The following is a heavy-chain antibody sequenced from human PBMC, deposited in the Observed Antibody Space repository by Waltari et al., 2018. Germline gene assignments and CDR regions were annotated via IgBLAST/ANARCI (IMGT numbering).Heavy chain of an antibody. CDR1: GFIFSSYA. D-gene: IGHD3-22*01. CDR3: AKAHFYDTSGYIEH. V-gene: IGHV3-23*01. Sequence: EVQVLESGGDLVQPGGSLRLTCAASGFIFSSYAINWVRQAPGKGLEWVSGINGDGDKTYYADSVKGRFTLSRDNSKNTLTLQMNNLRGEDTAIYYCAKAHFYDTSGYIEHWGQVTLVTVSS. CDR2: INGDGDKT. J-gene: IGHJ5*02.